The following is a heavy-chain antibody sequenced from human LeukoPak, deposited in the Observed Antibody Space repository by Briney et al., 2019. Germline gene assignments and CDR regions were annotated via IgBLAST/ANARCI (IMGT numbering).Heavy chain of an antibody. D-gene: IGHD5/OR15-5a*01. Sequence: SETLSLTCGVSGGSFSFYYWSWIRQPPGKGLEWIGEISQSGSTNYNPSLKSRVNISLDTSENQFSLKLSSVTAADTAVYYCARQKYLRGPDVEYFDYWGQGTLVTVSS. CDR1: GGSFSFYY. CDR3: ARQKYLRGPDVEYFDY. V-gene: IGHV4-34*01. CDR2: ISQSGST. J-gene: IGHJ4*02.